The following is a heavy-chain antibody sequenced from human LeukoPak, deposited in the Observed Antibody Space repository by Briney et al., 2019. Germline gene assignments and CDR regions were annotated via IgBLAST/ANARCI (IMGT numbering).Heavy chain of an antibody. D-gene: IGHD3-16*01. V-gene: IGHV3-30*02. CDR2: IRYDGSNK. J-gene: IGHJ3*01. CDR3: AKDLYARGESLRV. CDR1: GFTFSSYG. Sequence: PGGSLRLSCAASGFTFSSYGMHWVRQAPGKGLEWVAFIRYDGSNKYYADSVKGRFTISRDNSKNTLYLQMNSLRAEDTAVYYCAKDLYARGESLRVWGQGTMVTVSS.